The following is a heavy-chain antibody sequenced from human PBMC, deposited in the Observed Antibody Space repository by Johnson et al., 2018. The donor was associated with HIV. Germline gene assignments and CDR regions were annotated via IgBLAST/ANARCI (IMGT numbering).Heavy chain of an antibody. D-gene: IGHD3-16*01. J-gene: IGHJ3*02. V-gene: IGHV3-30*02. CDR1: GFTFSSYG. CDR2: IRYDGSDK. CDR3: ARGGWGDAFDI. Sequence: VQLVESGGGVVQPGGSLRLSCAGSGFTFSSYGMHWVRQAPGKGLEWVSFIRYDGSDKHYADSVKGRFTISREHAKNSLYLQMNSLRAVDTAVYYCARGGWGDAFDIWGQGTMVTVSS.